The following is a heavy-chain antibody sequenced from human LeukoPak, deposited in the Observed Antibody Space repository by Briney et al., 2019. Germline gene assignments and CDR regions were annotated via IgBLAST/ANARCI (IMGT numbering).Heavy chain of an antibody. CDR3: AKLGHSSSLGGYFDY. D-gene: IGHD6-6*01. J-gene: IGHJ4*02. CDR2: IFPGDSDT. Sequence: KRGGSLKISCKGSGYSFINYWIAWVRQLPGRGLEWIGIIFPGDSDTKYSPSFQGQVTISADKSINTAYLQWSSLKASDTAMYYCAKLGHSSSLGGYFDYWGQGTLVTVSS. CDR1: GYSFINYW. V-gene: IGHV5-51*01.